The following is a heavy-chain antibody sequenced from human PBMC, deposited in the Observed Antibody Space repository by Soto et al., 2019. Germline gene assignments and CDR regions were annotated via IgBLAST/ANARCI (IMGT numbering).Heavy chain of an antibody. CDR2: IYYSGST. CDR1: GGSISSYY. CDR3: ARLYCGGDCYLDY. V-gene: IGHV4-59*01. Sequence: SETLSLTCTVSGGSISSYYWSWIRQSPGKGLEWIGYIYYSGSTNYNPSLKSRVTISVDTSKNQFSLKLSSVTAADTAVYYCARLYCGGDCYLDYWGQGTLVTVSS. J-gene: IGHJ4*02. D-gene: IGHD2-21*02.